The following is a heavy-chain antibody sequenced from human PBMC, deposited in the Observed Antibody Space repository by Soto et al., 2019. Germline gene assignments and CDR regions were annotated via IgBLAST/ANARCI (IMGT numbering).Heavy chain of an antibody. CDR3: ARERGEYSSSSAFDY. V-gene: IGHV1-46*01. CDR2: INPSGGST. D-gene: IGHD6-6*01. J-gene: IGHJ4*02. Sequence: ASVKVSCKASGYTFTSYYMHWVRQAPGQGLEWMGIINPSGGSTSYAQKFQGRVTMTRDTSTSTVYMELSSLRSEDTAVYYCARERGEYSSSSAFDYCGQGTLVTVSP. CDR1: GYTFTSYY.